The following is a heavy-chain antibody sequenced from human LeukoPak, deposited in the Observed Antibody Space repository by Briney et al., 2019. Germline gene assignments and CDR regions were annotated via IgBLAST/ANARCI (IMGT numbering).Heavy chain of an antibody. Sequence: PSETLSLTCTVSGGSISSYYWGWIRQPPGKGLEWIGYIYYSGSTNYNPSLKSRVTMSVDTSKNQFSLKLSSVTAADTAVYYCASYVRNWFDPWGQGTLVTVSS. J-gene: IGHJ5*02. CDR2: IYYSGST. CDR1: GGSISSYY. D-gene: IGHD3-10*02. CDR3: ASYVRNWFDP. V-gene: IGHV4-59*12.